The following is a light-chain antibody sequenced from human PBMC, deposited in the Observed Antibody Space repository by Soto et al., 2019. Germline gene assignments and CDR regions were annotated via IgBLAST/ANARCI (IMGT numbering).Light chain of an antibody. V-gene: IGLV6-57*04. Sequence: NFMLTQPHSVSESPGKTVTISCTRSSGSIASNYVQWYQQRPGSAPTTVIYEDNQRPSGVPDQFSGSIDSSSNSASLTISGLKTEDEADYYCQSYDSSSKVFGGGTKVTVL. CDR2: EDN. J-gene: IGLJ2*01. CDR1: SGSIASNY. CDR3: QSYDSSSKV.